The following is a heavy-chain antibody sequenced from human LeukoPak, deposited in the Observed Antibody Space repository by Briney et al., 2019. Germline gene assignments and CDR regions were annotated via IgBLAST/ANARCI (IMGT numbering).Heavy chain of an antibody. CDR2: ISSSSTTI. Sequence: GGSLRLSCAASGFTFSTYSMNWVRQAPGKGLEWVSHISSSSTTIYYAASVKGRFAISRDNAKKSLYLQMNSLRAEDTAIYYCARDRDTTEGYYYYYMDVWGKGTTVTVSS. CDR3: ARDRDTTEGYYYYYMDV. D-gene: IGHD5-18*01. CDR1: GFTFSTYS. J-gene: IGHJ6*03. V-gene: IGHV3-48*01.